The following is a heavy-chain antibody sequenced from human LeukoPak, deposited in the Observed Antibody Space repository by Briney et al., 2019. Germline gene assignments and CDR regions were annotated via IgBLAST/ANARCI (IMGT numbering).Heavy chain of an antibody. CDR1: GGSFSGYY. V-gene: IGHV4-34*01. D-gene: IGHD2-15*01. CDR3: ARVLHCSGGSCYFYFDY. CDR2: INHSGST. J-gene: IGHJ4*02. Sequence: SETLSLTCAVYGGSFSGYYWSWIRQPPGKGLEWIGEINHSGSTNYTPSLKSRVTISLDTSKNQFSLRLTSVTAADTAVYYCARVLHCSGGSCYFYFDYWGQGTLVTVSS.